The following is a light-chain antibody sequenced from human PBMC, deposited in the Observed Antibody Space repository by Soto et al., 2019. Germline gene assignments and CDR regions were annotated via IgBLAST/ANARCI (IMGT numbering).Light chain of an antibody. CDR1: HIGRKN. CDR2: RDS. CDR3: EVWDSSTLV. J-gene: IGLJ3*02. Sequence: SYELTQPLSVSVALGQTARITCGGNHIGRKNVHWYQQKPGQAPVLVIYRDSTRPSGIPERFSGSNSGNTATLTISRAQGGDEADYYCEVWDSSTLVFGGGTKVTVL. V-gene: IGLV3-9*01.